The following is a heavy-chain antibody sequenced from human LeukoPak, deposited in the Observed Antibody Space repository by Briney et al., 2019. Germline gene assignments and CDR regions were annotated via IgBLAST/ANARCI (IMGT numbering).Heavy chain of an antibody. J-gene: IGHJ6*02. CDR2: ISGSGGST. D-gene: IGHD2-2*01. Sequence: GGSLRLSCAASGFTFSSYAMSWVRQAPGKGLEWVSAISGSGGSTYYADSVKGRFTISRDNSKNTLYLQMNSLRAVDTAVYYCAKTLDRYCSSTSCFSNYYYYHGMDVWGHGTTVTVSS. V-gene: IGHV3-23*01. CDR3: AKTLDRYCSSTSCFSNYYYYHGMDV. CDR1: GFTFSSYA.